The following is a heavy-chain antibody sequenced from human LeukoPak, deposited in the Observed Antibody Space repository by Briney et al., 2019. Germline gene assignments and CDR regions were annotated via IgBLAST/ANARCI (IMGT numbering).Heavy chain of an antibody. CDR3: AKDQPLNWNYDIQYYFDY. Sequence: PGRSLRLSCAASGFTFSSYGMHWVRQAPGKGLEWVAVISYAGSNKYYADSVKGRFTISRNNSKNTLYLQMNSLRAEDTAVYYCAKDQPLNWNYDIQYYFDYWGQGTLVTVSS. CDR2: ISYAGSNK. J-gene: IGHJ4*02. V-gene: IGHV3-30*18. CDR1: GFTFSSYG. D-gene: IGHD1-7*01.